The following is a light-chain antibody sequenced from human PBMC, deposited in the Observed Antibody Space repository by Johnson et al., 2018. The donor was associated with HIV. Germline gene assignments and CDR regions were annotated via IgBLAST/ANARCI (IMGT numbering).Light chain of an antibody. CDR3: GTWDSSLSAYV. CDR2: ENN. Sequence: QSVLTQPPSMSAAPGQKVTISCSGSSSNIGNNYVSWYQQLPGTAPKLLIYENNKRPSGIPDRFSDSKSGTSATLGITGLQTGDEADYYCGTWDSSLSAYVFGTGTKVTVL. CDR1: SSNIGNNY. J-gene: IGLJ1*01. V-gene: IGLV1-51*02.